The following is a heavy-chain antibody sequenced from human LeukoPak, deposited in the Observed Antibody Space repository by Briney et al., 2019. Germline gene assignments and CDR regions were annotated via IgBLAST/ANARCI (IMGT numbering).Heavy chain of an antibody. V-gene: IGHV3-48*01. CDR3: AREGTITMIANSHAFDI. CDR1: GFTFSSYS. Sequence: GGSLRLSCAASGFTFSSYSMNWVRQAPGKGLEWVSYISSSSSTIYYADSVKGRFTISRDNAKNSLYLQMNSLRAEDTAVYYCAREGTITMIANSHAFDIWGQGTMVTVSS. CDR2: ISSSSSTI. D-gene: IGHD3-22*01. J-gene: IGHJ3*02.